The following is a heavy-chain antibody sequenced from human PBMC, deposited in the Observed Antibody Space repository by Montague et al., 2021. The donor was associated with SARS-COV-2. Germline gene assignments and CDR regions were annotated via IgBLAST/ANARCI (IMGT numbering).Heavy chain of an antibody. D-gene: IGHD6-13*01. J-gene: IGHJ6*02. Sequence: CAISGDSVSSNSAAWNWIRQSPSRGLEWLGRTYYRSKWYNDYALSVKSRITINPDTSKNQFSLKLGSVTAADTAVYYCARVGRQQLVRLSGMDVWGQGTTVTVSS. CDR1: GDSVSSNSAA. V-gene: IGHV6-1*01. CDR3: ARVGRQQLVRLSGMDV. CDR2: TYYRSKWYN.